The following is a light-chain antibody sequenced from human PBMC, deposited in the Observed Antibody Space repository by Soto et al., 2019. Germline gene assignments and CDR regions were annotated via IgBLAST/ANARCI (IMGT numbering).Light chain of an antibody. V-gene: IGKV1-39*01. Sequence: DIQMTQSPSSLSASVGDRVTITCRASQSISSYLNWYQQKPGKAPKLLIYAASSLQSGVPSRFSGSGYGTDFTLTLSSLQLEDFATYYCQQSYSTPRTFGQGTKVEIK. J-gene: IGKJ1*01. CDR2: AAS. CDR1: QSISSY. CDR3: QQSYSTPRT.